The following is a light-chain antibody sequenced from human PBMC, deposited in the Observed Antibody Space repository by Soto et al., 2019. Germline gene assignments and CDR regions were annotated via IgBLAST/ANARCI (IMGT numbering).Light chain of an antibody. J-gene: IGLJ1*01. CDR3: SSYTSSNTYV. Sequence: QSALTQPASVSGSPGQSITISCTGTISDVSGYNFVSWYQQYPGKAPKLMIYDVSNRPSGVSNRFSGSKSGNTASLTISGLQAEDEAAYYCSSYTSSNTYVFGAGTKLTVL. V-gene: IGLV2-14*03. CDR1: ISDVSGYNF. CDR2: DVS.